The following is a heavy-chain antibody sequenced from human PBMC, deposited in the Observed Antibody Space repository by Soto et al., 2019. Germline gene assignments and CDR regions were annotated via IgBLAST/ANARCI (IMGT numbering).Heavy chain of an antibody. CDR2: IYYSGST. D-gene: IGHD4-4*01. CDR3: ATIPDPTVTTSKTSFDP. J-gene: IGHJ5*02. Sequence: SETLSLTCTVSGGSISSGDYYWSWIRQPPGKGLEWIGYIYYSGSTYYNPSLKSRVTISVDTSKNQFSLKLSSVTAADTAVYYCATIPDPTVTTSKTSFDPWGQGTLVTVSS. CDR1: GGSISSGDYY. V-gene: IGHV4-30-4*01.